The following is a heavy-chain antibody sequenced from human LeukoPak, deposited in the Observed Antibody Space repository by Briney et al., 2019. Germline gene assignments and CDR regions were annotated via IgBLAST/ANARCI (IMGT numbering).Heavy chain of an antibody. Sequence: GVSLRLSCAASGFSLSDAWTSWVRQAPGKGLECVGRLKPKTEGGTTDYPEPVNDRFSVSRDDSKNTMYLEMKNLKTEDTGLYYCSQLSRGYWGQGTQVTVSS. CDR3: SQLSRGY. CDR2: LKPKTEGGTT. J-gene: IGHJ4*02. V-gene: IGHV3-15*01. CDR1: GFSLSDAW. D-gene: IGHD1-1*01.